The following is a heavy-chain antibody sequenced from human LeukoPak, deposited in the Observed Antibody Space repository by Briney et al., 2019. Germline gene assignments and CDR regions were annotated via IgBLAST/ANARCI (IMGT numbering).Heavy chain of an antibody. CDR2: INPSGGST. CDR1: GYTFTSYY. J-gene: IGHJ3*02. V-gene: IGHV1-46*01. Sequence: GASVKVSCKASGYTFTSYYMHWVRQAPGQGLEWMGIINPSGGSTSYAQKFQGRVTMTRDTSISTAYMELSRLRSDDTAVYYCARGMGATKRDAFDIWGQGTMVTVSS. D-gene: IGHD1-26*01. CDR3: ARGMGATKRDAFDI.